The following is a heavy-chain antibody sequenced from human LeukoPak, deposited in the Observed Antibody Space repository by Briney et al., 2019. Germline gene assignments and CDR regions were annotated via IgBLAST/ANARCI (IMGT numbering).Heavy chain of an antibody. V-gene: IGHV3-21*01. CDR3: ARDANPTTYYDFWSGYSPYGMDV. Sequence: GGSLRLSCAASGLTFSSYSMNWVRQAPGKGLEWVSSISSSSSYIYYADSVKGRFTISRDNAKNSLYLQMNSLRAEDTAVYYCARDANPTTYYDFWSGYSPYGMDVCGQGTTATVSS. CDR2: ISSSSSYI. CDR1: GLTFSSYS. J-gene: IGHJ6*02. D-gene: IGHD3-3*01.